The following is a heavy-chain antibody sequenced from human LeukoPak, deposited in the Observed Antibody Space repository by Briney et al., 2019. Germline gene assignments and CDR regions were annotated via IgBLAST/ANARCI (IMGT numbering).Heavy chain of an antibody. CDR2: IRGGGSST. J-gene: IGHJ3*02. CDR1: GFIFSTYG. CDR3: ARVQYSAYEDAFDI. V-gene: IGHV3-23*01. D-gene: IGHD5-12*01. Sequence: AGGSLRLSCAASGFIFSTYGMGWVRQAPGKGLEWVSGIRGGGSSTWYADFVKGRFTISRDDSKNTLYLQMNSLRAEDTAVYYCARVQYSAYEDAFDIWGQGTMVTVSS.